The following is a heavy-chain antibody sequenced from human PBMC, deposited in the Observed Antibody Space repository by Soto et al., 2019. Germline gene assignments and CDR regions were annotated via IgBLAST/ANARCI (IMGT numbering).Heavy chain of an antibody. D-gene: IGHD3-3*01. Sequence: EVQLVESGGGLVQPGGSLSLSCAASEFTFSSYSMNWVRQAPGKGLEWVSYISSSSSTIYYADSVKGRFTISRDNAKNSLYLQMNRLSDEDTAVYYCARFPSKTYDFWSGYYTTLSYFDYWGQGTLVTVSS. CDR1: EFTFSSYS. V-gene: IGHV3-48*02. CDR2: ISSSSSTI. CDR3: ARFPSKTYDFWSGYYTTLSYFDY. J-gene: IGHJ4*02.